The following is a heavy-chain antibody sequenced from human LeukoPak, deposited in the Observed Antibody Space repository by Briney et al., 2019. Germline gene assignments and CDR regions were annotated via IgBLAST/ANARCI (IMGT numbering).Heavy chain of an antibody. Sequence: PGGSLRLSCAASGFTFSSNAMSWVRQAPGKGLEWLSAISGNGGSTYYADSVMGRLTISRDNSKNTLYLQMNSLRAEDTAVYYCAKRSSGYSFDYWGQGTLVTVSS. CDR2: ISGNGGST. CDR3: AKRSSGYSFDY. CDR1: GFTFSSNA. D-gene: IGHD3-22*01. J-gene: IGHJ4*02. V-gene: IGHV3-23*01.